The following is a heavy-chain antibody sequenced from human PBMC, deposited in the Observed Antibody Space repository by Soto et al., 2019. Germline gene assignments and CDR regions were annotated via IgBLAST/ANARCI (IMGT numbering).Heavy chain of an antibody. CDR1: GYTFSSYG. D-gene: IGHD1-26*01. J-gene: IGHJ4*02. CDR3: ARGGPGAPFDC. CDR2: ISANNGNT. V-gene: IGHV1-18*01. Sequence: QVQLVQSGAEVKKPGASVKVSCKDSGYTFSSYGISWVRQAPGQGLEWMGWISANNGNTNYAQKVQGRVPMTTDTSTSTAYMELRSLRSDGTAMYSFARGGPGAPFDCWCQGTPVTVSS.